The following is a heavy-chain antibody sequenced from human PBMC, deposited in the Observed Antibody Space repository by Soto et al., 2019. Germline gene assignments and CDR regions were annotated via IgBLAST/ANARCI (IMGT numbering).Heavy chain of an antibody. D-gene: IGHD3-22*01. CDR2: IYYSGST. V-gene: IGHV4-59*01. CDR1: GGSISSYY. J-gene: IGHJ4*02. CDR3: ARTYYDSSGYIHFDY. Sequence: SETLSLTCTVSGGSISSYYWSWIRQPPGKGLEWIGYIYYSGSTNYNPSLKSRVTISVDTSKNQFSLKLSSVTAADTAVYYCARTYYDSSGYIHFDYWGQGTLVTVSS.